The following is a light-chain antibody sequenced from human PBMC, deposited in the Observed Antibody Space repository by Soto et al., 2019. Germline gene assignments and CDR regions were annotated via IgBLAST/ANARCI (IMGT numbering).Light chain of an antibody. CDR2: GAS. CDR1: QSVSSN. Sequence: EIVLTQSPATLSVSPGERATLSCRASQSVSSNLAWYQQKPGQPPRLLIYGASSRATGIPARFSGSGSGTEFTLTITSLQSEDFSVYYCQQYNNWPPYIFGQGPSWRSN. J-gene: IGKJ2*01. V-gene: IGKV3-15*01. CDR3: QQYNNWPPYI.